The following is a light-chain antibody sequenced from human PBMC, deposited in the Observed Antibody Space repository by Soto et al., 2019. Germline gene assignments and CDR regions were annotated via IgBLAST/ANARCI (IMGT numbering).Light chain of an antibody. CDR3: QHYGASPYT. CDR2: GAS. CDR1: PSVDSRH. Sequence: DIVFTQSPGTLSLSPGERAPLSCWASPSVDSRHLAWYQQKPGQAPRLLIYGASNRATGIPDRFSGSWSGTDFTLTISRLEPEDFAVYYCQHYGASPYTVGQGPELEIK. J-gene: IGKJ2*01. V-gene: IGKV3-20*01.